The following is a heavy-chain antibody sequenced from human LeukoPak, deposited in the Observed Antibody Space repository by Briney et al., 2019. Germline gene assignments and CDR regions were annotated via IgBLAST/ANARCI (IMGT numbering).Heavy chain of an antibody. CDR2: IYYSGST. J-gene: IGHJ6*02. Sequence: SETLSLTCTVSSGSISNYYWSWIRQPPGKGLEWIGYIYYSGSTNYNPSLKSRVTISVDTSKNQFSLKLSSVTAADTAVYYCARDGDSSSWLMGVDYYYGMDVWGQGTTVTVSS. D-gene: IGHD6-13*01. V-gene: IGHV4-59*12. CDR3: ARDGDSSSWLMGVDYYYGMDV. CDR1: SGSISNYY.